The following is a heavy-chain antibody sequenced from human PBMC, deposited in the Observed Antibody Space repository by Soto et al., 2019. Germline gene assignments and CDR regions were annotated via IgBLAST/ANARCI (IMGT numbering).Heavy chain of an antibody. CDR2: IRRKANSYTT. Sequence: EVQLVESGGGLVQPGGSLRLSCAASGLIFSDYHMDWVRQAPGKGLEWVGRIRRKANSYTTEYAASVKGRFTISRGDSKHSLYLQMNSLKSEDTAVYYCAMLGGWSGGSSGMDVWGQGTTVTVSS. CDR3: AMLGGWSGGSSGMDV. V-gene: IGHV3-72*01. CDR1: GLIFSDYH. D-gene: IGHD6-19*01. J-gene: IGHJ6*02.